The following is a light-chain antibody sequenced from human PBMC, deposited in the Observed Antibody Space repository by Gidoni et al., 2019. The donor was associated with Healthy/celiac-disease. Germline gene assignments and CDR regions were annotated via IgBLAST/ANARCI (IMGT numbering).Light chain of an antibody. J-gene: IGLJ3*02. V-gene: IGLV1-44*01. CDR3: AVWDDSLNGWV. Sequence: QSVLTQPPSASGTPGQRVTISCSGSSSNIGSKSVDWYQQHPGTAPKVLIYSNNQRPPGVPDRFSGSKSGTSGSLAISGLQSEDEADYYCAVWDDSLNGWVFGGGTKLTVL. CDR2: SNN. CDR1: SSNIGSKS.